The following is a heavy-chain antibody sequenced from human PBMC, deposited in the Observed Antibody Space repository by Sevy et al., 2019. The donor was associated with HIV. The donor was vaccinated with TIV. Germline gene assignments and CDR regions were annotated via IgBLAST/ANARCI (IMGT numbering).Heavy chain of an antibody. CDR1: GFTFSNYI. CDR3: ARYEEDTTLVNAFDI. D-gene: IGHD5-18*01. J-gene: IGHJ3*02. Sequence: GGSLRLSCAASGFTFSNYIINWGRQAPGKGLEWVSSISNSGTYIYYAHSVKGRFTISRDNAKNSLYLQMNSLRAEDTAVYYCARYEEDTTLVNAFDIWGQGTMVTVSS. V-gene: IGHV3-21*01. CDR2: ISNSGTYI.